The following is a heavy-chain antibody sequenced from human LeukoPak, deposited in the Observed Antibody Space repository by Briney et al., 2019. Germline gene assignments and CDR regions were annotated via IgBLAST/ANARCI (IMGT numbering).Heavy chain of an antibody. Sequence: GGSLRLSCAASGFTFSSYEMNWVRQAPGKGLEWVSYISSSGSTIYYADSVKGRFTISRDNAKNSLYLQMNSLRAEDTAVYYCAKDALSFNGDWFDSWGQGTLVTVSS. CDR1: GFTFSSYE. CDR3: AKDALSFNGDWFDS. CDR2: ISSSGSTI. D-gene: IGHD3-16*02. V-gene: IGHV3-48*03. J-gene: IGHJ5*01.